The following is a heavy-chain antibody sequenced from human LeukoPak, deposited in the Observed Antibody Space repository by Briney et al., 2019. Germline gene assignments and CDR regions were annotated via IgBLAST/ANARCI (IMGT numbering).Heavy chain of an antibody. CDR1: GYTFTSYY. CDR3: AREGKQLDI. CDR2: VNLNTGNP. Sequence: ASVKVSCKASGYTFTSYYMHWVRQAPGQGLEWMGCVNLNTGNPIFAQEFTGRFVFSLDTSVSTAYLQISSLKTEDTATYYCAREGKQLDIWGLGTMVTVSS. V-gene: IGHV7-4-1*02. D-gene: IGHD1-1*01. J-gene: IGHJ3*02.